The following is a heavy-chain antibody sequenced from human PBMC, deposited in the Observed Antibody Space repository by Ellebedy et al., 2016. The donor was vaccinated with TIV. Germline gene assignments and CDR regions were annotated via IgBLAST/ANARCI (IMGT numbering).Heavy chain of an antibody. CDR3: ARDRSGGNYYGGLYY. J-gene: IGHJ4*02. V-gene: IGHV3-23*01. CDR1: GFTFSSYA. CDR2: ISGSGGST. D-gene: IGHD1-26*01. Sequence: GESLKISCAASGFTFSSYAMSWVRQAPGKGLEWVSAISGSGGSTYYADSVKGRFTISRDNSKNTLYLQMNSLRAEDTAVYYCARDRSGGNYYGGLYYWGQGTLVTVSS.